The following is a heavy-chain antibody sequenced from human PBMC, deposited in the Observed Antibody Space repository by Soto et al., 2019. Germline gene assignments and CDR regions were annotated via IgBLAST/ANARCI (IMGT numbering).Heavy chain of an antibody. V-gene: IGHV4-4*02. Sequence: QVQLQESGPGLVKPSGTLSLTCAVSGGSISSSNWWSWVRQPPGKGLEWIGEIYHSGSTNYNPSLKSRVTISVDKSKNQFSLKRSSVTAADTAVYYCARDSGSSWYKDAFDIWGQGTMVTVSS. CDR3: ARDSGSSWYKDAFDI. D-gene: IGHD6-13*01. J-gene: IGHJ3*02. CDR1: GGSISSSNW. CDR2: IYHSGST.